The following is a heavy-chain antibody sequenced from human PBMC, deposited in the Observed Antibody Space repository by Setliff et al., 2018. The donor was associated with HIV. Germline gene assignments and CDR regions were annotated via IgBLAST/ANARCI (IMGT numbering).Heavy chain of an antibody. CDR2: LYFTGHT. D-gene: IGHD3-3*01. CDR1: GGSISPYY. J-gene: IGHJ4*02. CDR3: ARSPEWGGGGIDN. Sequence: PSETLSLTCTVSGGSISPYYWSWIRQPPGKGLEWIGYLYFTGHTNYNPSLKSRVTISIDTSKNQFSLSLRSLTAADTAVYYCARSPEWGGGGIDNWGQGTLVTVSS. V-gene: IGHV4-59*01.